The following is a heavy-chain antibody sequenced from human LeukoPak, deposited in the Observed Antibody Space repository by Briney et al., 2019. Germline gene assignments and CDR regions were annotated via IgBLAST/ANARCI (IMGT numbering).Heavy chain of an antibody. V-gene: IGHV4-59*01. D-gene: IGHD5-18*01. CDR3: ASSGYSYGYLGDFDY. Sequence: SETLSLTCTVSGGSISSYYWSWIRQPPGNGLEWIGYIYYSGSTNYNPSLKSRVTISVDTSKNQFSLKLSSVTAADTAVYYCASSGYSYGYLGDFDYWGQGTLVTVSS. CDR2: IYYSGST. J-gene: IGHJ4*02. CDR1: GGSISSYY.